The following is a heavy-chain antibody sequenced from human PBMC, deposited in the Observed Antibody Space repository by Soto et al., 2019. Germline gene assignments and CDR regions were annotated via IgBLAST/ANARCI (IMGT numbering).Heavy chain of an antibody. CDR1: GFIFSDYS. V-gene: IGHV3-11*05. J-gene: IGHJ4*02. CDR2: INLTSSDE. CDR3: ARDHHRYSGYDYVDY. D-gene: IGHD5-12*01. Sequence: PGGSLRLSCAASGFIFSDYSMNWIRQAPGKGLEWVSYINLTSSDESYADSVKGRFTISRDNAKNSLYLQMNSLRAEDTAVYYCARDHHRYSGYDYVDYWGQGTLVNVSS.